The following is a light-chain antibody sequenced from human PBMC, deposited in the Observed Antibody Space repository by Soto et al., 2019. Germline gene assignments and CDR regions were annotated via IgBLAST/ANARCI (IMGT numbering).Light chain of an antibody. CDR1: QSVSTN. V-gene: IGKV3D-15*01. CDR2: AAS. Sequence: EIVMTQSPATLSVSPGERATLSCRASQSVSTNSAWYQQRPGQAPRLLIYAASSRATGIPDRFSGSGSGTDFTLTISSLQSEDFAVYYCQQYNNWPPWTFGQGTKVEIK. J-gene: IGKJ1*01. CDR3: QQYNNWPPWT.